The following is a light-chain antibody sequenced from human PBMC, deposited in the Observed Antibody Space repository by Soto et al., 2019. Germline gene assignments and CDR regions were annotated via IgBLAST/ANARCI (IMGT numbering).Light chain of an antibody. Sequence: DIQMTQSPSTLSASVGDRVTITCRASQSITSWLAWYQQKPGKAPKLLIYDASNLESGVPSRFSGSGSGTEFTLTISSLQPDDFATYYCQQFSSFSRTFGQGTKVE. CDR1: QSITSW. V-gene: IGKV1-5*01. J-gene: IGKJ1*01. CDR3: QQFSSFSRT. CDR2: DAS.